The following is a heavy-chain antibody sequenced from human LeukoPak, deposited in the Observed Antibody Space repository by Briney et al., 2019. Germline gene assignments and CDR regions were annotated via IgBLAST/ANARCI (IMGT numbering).Heavy chain of an antibody. CDR1: GFSFREAS. CDR3: TTQPQWDLDC. J-gene: IGHJ4*02. D-gene: IGHD1-26*01. CDR2: IKGKSDGGTI. V-gene: IGHV3-15*01. Sequence: AGGSLRLSCAASGFSFREASMSWVRQVPGNGLEWVARIKGKSDGGTIDYAAPVKGRFTISRDDSRSTLFLQMESLKTADTALYYCTTQPQWDLDCWGQGSLVPSPQ.